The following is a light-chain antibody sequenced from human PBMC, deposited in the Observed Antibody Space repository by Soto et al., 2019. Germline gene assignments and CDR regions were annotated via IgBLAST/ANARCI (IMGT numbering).Light chain of an antibody. V-gene: IGLV2-8*01. CDR2: EVS. J-gene: IGLJ1*01. CDR3: SSYAGRNNYV. Sequence: QSVLTQPPSASGSPGQSVTISCTGTSNDVGGYNYVSWYQQHPGKAPKVMIFEVSKRPSGVPDRFSGSKSGHTASLTVSGLQAGDEADYYCSSYAGRNNYVFGTGTKLTVL. CDR1: SNDVGGYNY.